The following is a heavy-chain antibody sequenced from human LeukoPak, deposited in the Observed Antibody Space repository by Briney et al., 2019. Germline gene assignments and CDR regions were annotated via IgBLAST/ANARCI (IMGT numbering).Heavy chain of an antibody. J-gene: IGHJ4*02. CDR2: IYHSGST. CDR1: GGSISRSNW. Sequence: SGTLSLTCAVSGGSISRSNWWSWVRQPPGKGLELIGEIYHSGSTNYNPSLKSRVTISVDKSKNQFSLKLSSVTAADTAVYYCARGGILTGRSFDYWGQGTLVTVSS. V-gene: IGHV4-4*02. D-gene: IGHD1-14*01. CDR3: ARGGILTGRSFDY.